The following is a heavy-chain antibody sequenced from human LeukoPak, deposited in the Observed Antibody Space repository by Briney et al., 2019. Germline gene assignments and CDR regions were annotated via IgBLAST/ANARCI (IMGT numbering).Heavy chain of an antibody. CDR1: GFTFGDYA. D-gene: IGHD3-3*01. J-gene: IGHJ4*02. CDR2: IRSKAYGGTT. Sequence: GGSLRLSCTASGFTFGDYAMSWVRQAPGKGLEWVGFIRSKAYGGTTEYAASVKGRFTILRDDSKSIAYLQMNSLKTEDTAVYYCTRDHTTDFWSGYYVDYWGQGTLVTVSS. CDR3: TRDHTTDFWSGYYVDY. V-gene: IGHV3-49*04.